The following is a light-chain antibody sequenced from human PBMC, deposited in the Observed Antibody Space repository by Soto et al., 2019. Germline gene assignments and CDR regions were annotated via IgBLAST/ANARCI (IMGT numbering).Light chain of an antibody. Sequence: APLSLSPWESAPLSCRASPSVSSYLAWYQQKPGQAPRLLIYAASSRATGIPARFSGSGSGTDFILTISSLQSEDFAVYYCQQYNSWPRTFGQGTKVDIK. V-gene: IGKV3D-15*01. CDR1: PSVSSY. CDR2: AAS. J-gene: IGKJ1*01. CDR3: QQYNSWPRT.